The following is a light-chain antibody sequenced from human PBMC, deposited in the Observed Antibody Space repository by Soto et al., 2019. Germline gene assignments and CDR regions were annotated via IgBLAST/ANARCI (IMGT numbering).Light chain of an antibody. CDR1: QSVNTN. CDR3: QQYYGWPSST. Sequence: EIVLTQSPGTLSVSQMEIASLSCRASQSVNTNFAGFQQKPGQPPRLLIYGASTRAAGSTARFSGSRSGRKFTLTIISLLYAEFAVYYCQQYYGWPSSTFGQGTKVDIK. J-gene: IGKJ1*01. CDR2: GAS. V-gene: IGKV3-15*01.